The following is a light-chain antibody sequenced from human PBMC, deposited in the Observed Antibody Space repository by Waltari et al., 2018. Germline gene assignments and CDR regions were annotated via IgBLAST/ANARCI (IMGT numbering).Light chain of an antibody. Sequence: EIVMTQSPATVSVSPGERATLSCRASKRVSSNLAWYQQKPGQAPRLIIFGASSRATGIPVTFSGSGSGTAFTLTISSLQSADFAVYFCQQYNNWPPTFGQGTKLEIK. V-gene: IGKV3-15*01. J-gene: IGKJ2*01. CDR1: KRVSSN. CDR2: GAS. CDR3: QQYNNWPPT.